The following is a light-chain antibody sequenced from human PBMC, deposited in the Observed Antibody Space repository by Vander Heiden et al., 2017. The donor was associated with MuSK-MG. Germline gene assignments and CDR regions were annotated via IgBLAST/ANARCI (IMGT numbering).Light chain of an antibody. Sequence: SYVLTQPPSVSVAPGQTARITCGGNNVARMSVHWYQQNPGQAPVLVVYDDTDRPSGIPERFSGSKSGNTATLTISSVETGDEADFYCQVWNGDGDQLVFGGGTKLNVL. CDR2: DDT. CDR1: NVARMS. J-gene: IGLJ2*01. CDR3: QVWNGDGDQLV. V-gene: IGLV3-21*02.